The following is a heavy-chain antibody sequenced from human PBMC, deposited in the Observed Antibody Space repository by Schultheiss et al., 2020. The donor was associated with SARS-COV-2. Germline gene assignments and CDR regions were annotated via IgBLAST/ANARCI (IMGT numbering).Heavy chain of an antibody. CDR2: IKSDGTGI. Sequence: SCAASGFTFSSYWMYWVRQAPGKGLVWVSRIKSDGTGIIYADSVKGRFTISRDNAKDTLYLQVNSLRAEDTAVYYCAKRGKAAHCSSTSCYTGNDFDYWGQGTLVTVSS. CDR1: GFTFSSYW. D-gene: IGHD2-2*02. CDR3: AKRGKAAHCSSTSCYTGNDFDY. J-gene: IGHJ4*02. V-gene: IGHV3-74*01.